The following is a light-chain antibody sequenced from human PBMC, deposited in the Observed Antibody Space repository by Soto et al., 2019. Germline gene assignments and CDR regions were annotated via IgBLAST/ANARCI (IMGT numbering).Light chain of an antibody. Sequence: QSALTQPASGSGSPGQSITISCTGSSTDVGGYNYVSWYQQHPGKAPQPMISEVSKRPSGVSDRFSGSKSGNTASLTISGLQAEDEADYYCSSHTSSRTFVFGTGTKVTVL. CDR2: EVS. J-gene: IGLJ1*01. V-gene: IGLV2-14*01. CDR3: SSHTSSRTFV. CDR1: STDVGGYNY.